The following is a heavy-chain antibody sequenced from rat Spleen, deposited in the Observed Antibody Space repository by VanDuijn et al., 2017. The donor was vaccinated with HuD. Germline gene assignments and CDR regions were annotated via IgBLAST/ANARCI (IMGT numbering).Heavy chain of an antibody. CDR1: GFTFSNYD. CDR3: ARHQLPGYYYFDY. V-gene: IGHV5-22*01. Sequence: EVQLVESGGGLVQPGRSMKLSCAASGFTFSNYDMAWVRQAPTKGLEWVASISFDGSSTYYRDSVKGRFTIFRDNAKSSLYLQMNSLKSEDTATYYCARHQLPGYYYFDYWGQGVMVTVSS. D-gene: IGHD1-4*01. J-gene: IGHJ2*01. CDR2: ISFDGSST.